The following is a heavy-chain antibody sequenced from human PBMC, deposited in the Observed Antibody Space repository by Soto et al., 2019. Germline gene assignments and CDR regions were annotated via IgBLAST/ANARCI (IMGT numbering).Heavy chain of an antibody. Sequence: WGSLRLSCAASGFTFSSYAMSWVRQAPGKGLEWVSAISGSGGSTYYADSVKGRFTISRDNSKNTLYLQMNSLRAEDTAVYYCAKDFSRSTTYYYGSGMADYWGQGTLVTV. J-gene: IGHJ4*02. D-gene: IGHD3-10*01. V-gene: IGHV3-23*01. CDR2: ISGSGGST. CDR1: GFTFSSYA. CDR3: AKDFSRSTTYYYGSGMADY.